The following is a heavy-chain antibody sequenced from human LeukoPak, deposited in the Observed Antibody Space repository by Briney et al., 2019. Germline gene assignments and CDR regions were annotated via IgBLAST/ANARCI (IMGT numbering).Heavy chain of an antibody. CDR3: ARVYYDILTGYYADY. J-gene: IGHJ4*02. CDR1: GYTFTSYG. V-gene: IGHV1-18*01. Sequence: ASVKVSCKASGYTFTSYGISWVRQAPGQGLEWMGWISAYNGNTNYAQKLEGRVTMTTDTSTRTAYMELRSLRSDDTAVYYCARVYYDILTGYYADYWGQGTLVTVSS. D-gene: IGHD3-9*01. CDR2: ISAYNGNT.